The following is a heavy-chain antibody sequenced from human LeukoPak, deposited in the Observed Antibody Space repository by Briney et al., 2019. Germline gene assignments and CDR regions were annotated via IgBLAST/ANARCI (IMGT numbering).Heavy chain of an antibody. Sequence: KPGGSLRLSCAASGFTFSDYYMSWIRQAPGKGLEWVSYISSSGSTIYYADSVKGRFTVSRDNAKNSLYLQMNSLRAEDTAVYYCARRSYNSSPGGPHWFDPWGQGTLVTVSS. CDR1: GFTFSDYY. V-gene: IGHV3-11*04. J-gene: IGHJ5*02. D-gene: IGHD6-13*01. CDR2: ISSSGSTI. CDR3: ARRSYNSSPGGPHWFDP.